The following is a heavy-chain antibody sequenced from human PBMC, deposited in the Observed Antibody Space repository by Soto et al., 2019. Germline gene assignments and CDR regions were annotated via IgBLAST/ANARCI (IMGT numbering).Heavy chain of an antibody. Sequence: ASVKVSCKASGYTFTVYYMHWVRQAPGQGLEWMGWINPKSGGTMYPQKFQGRVTMTWDTSIGTAYMALTRLRSDDTAVYYCARDIGYSNYFDYWGQGTLVTVSS. J-gene: IGHJ4*02. V-gene: IGHV1-2*02. CDR2: INPKSGGT. D-gene: IGHD6-13*01. CDR3: ARDIGYSNYFDY. CDR1: GYTFTVYY.